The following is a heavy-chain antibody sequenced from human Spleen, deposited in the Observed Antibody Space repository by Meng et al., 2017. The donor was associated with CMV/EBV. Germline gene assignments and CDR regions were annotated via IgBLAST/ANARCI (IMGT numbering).Heavy chain of an antibody. CDR1: GFTFSSHW. Sequence: GGSLRLSCAASGFTFSSHWMSWVRQAPGKGLEWVGRIRSKANHYATAYGASVKGRFTISRDDSKNTAHLQLSSLKSEDTAVYYCSRSDDYWISYTFDYWGQGTLVTVSS. J-gene: IGHJ4*02. D-gene: IGHD3-3*01. CDR3: SRSDDYWISYTFDY. V-gene: IGHV3-73*01. CDR2: IRSKANHYAT.